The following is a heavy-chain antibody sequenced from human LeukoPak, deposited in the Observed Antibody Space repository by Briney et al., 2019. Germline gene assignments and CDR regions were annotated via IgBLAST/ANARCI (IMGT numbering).Heavy chain of an antibody. V-gene: IGHV3-23*01. D-gene: IGHD2-8*01. CDR1: GFTFSSYA. CDR3: AKCVSIVLMVYASDY. CDR2: MSGSGGST. J-gene: IGHJ4*02. Sequence: HPGGSLRLSCAASGFTFSSYAMSWVRQAPGKGLEWVSAMSGSGGSTYYADSVKGRFTISRDNSKNTLYLQMNSLRAEDTAVYYCAKCVSIVLMVYASDYWGQGTLVTVSS.